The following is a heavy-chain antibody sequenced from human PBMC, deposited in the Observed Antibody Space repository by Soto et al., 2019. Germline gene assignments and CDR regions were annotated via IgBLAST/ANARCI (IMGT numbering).Heavy chain of an antibody. J-gene: IGHJ6*03. CDR1: GYTFTGYY. CDR3: ARDWHYYMDV. V-gene: IGHV1-2*04. Sequence: QVQLVHSGAEVKKPGASVKVSCKASGYTFTGYYIHWVRQAPGQGLEWVGWIDPNSGGSNYAQKFQGWVTMTRDTSISTAYMELSRLRSDDTAVYYCARDWHYYMDVWGKGTTVIVSS. CDR2: IDPNSGGS.